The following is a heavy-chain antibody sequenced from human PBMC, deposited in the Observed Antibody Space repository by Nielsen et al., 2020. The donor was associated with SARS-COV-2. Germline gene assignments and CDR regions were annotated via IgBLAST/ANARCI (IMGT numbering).Heavy chain of an antibody. CDR2: IYYSGST. J-gene: IGHJ4*02. V-gene: IGHV4-39*01. Sequence: WIRQPPGKGLEWIGSIYYSGSTYYNPSLKSRVTISVDTSKNQFSLKLSSVTAADTAVYYCTRLMSGSSFDYWGQGTLVTVSS. D-gene: IGHD6-13*01. CDR3: TRLMSGSSFDY.